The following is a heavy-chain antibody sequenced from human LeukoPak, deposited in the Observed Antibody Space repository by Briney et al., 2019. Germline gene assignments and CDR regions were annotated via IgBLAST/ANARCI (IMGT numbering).Heavy chain of an antibody. Sequence: GGSLRLSCAASGFTFGSYSMNWVRQAPGKGLEWVSSISSSSSYIYYADSVKGRFTISRDNAKNSLYLQMNSLRAEDTAVYYCARVGAAAGTVGYWGQGTLVTVSS. CDR2: ISSSSSYI. CDR3: ARVGAAAGTVGY. D-gene: IGHD6-13*01. CDR1: GFTFGSYS. J-gene: IGHJ4*02. V-gene: IGHV3-21*01.